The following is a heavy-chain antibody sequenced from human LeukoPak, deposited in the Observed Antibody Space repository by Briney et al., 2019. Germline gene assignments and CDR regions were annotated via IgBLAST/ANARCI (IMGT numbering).Heavy chain of an antibody. CDR3: ARPRSTGRNYHYYGMDV. CDR1: GYTFPSYY. V-gene: IGHV1-46*01. J-gene: IGHJ6*02. Sequence: ASVKVSCKASGYTFPSYYMHWVRQAPGQGLEWMGIINPSVGITIFAQKFQGRVTMTRDTSTSTFYMEMSSLRSEDTAVYYCARPRSTGRNYHYYGMDVWGQGTTVIVSS. CDR2: INPSVGIT.